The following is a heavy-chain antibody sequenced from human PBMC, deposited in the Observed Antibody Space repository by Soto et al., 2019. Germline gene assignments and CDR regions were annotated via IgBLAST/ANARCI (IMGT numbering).Heavy chain of an antibody. CDR1: GFTFSSYG. CDR3: AKGPRYHYCSSTSCSFDY. J-gene: IGHJ4*02. D-gene: IGHD2-2*01. CDR2: ISYDGSNK. V-gene: IGHV3-30*18. Sequence: HPVVSLRLSCAASGFTFSSYGMHWVRQAPGKGLEWVAVISYDGSNKYYADSVKGRFTISRDNSKNTLYLQMNSLRAEDTAVYYCAKGPRYHYCSSTSCSFDYWGQGNRVTVPS.